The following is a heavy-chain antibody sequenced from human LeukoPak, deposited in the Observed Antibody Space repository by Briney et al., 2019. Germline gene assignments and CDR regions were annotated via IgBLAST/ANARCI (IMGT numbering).Heavy chain of an antibody. J-gene: IGHJ4*02. D-gene: IGHD4-17*01. Sequence: PGGSLRLSCAASGFTFSSYWMSWVRQAPGKGLEWVANIKQDGGQTYYLDSVKGRFTVSRDNAKNSLYLQMNSLRAEDTAVYYCARLGARQMLEYWGQGTLVTVSS. CDR3: ARLGARQMLEY. CDR2: IKQDGGQT. CDR1: GFTFSSYW. V-gene: IGHV3-7*01.